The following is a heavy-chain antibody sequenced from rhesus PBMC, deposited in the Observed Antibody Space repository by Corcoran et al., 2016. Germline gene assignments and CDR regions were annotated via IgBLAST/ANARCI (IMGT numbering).Heavy chain of an antibody. CDR2: IYGSGGTT. V-gene: IGHV4-160*01. CDR1: GGSISSNY. Sequence: QVQLQESGPGLLKPSETLSLTCAVSGGSISSNYWSWIRQAPGKGLEWLGRIYGSGGTTDYNPSLKIRVTISTDTSKNQCSLRLSSVTAADTAVYYCASGSGWSSFDYWGQGVLVTVAS. J-gene: IGHJ4*01. CDR3: ASGSGWSSFDY. D-gene: IGHD6S26*01.